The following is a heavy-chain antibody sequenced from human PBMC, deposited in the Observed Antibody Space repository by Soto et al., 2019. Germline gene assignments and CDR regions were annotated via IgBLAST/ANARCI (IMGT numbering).Heavy chain of an antibody. CDR2: ISHSGNSGST. D-gene: IGHD4-17*01. V-gene: IGHV4-38-2*01. CDR1: GYSISTSYY. J-gene: IGHJ3*02. Sequence: PSETLSLTCAVSGYSISTSYYWGWVRQPPGKGLEWIGSISHSGNSGSTYYNPSLKSRVTISGDTSKNQFPLRLTSVTAADAAVYYCARQMTTVTDDAFDIWGQGTTVTVSS. CDR3: ARQMTTVTDDAFDI.